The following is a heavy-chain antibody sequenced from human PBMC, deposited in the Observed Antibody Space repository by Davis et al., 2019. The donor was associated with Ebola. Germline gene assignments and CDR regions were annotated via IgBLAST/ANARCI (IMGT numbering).Heavy chain of an antibody. V-gene: IGHV3-53*01. Sequence: GGSLRLSCAASGFTVSSSYMSWVRQAPGKGLEWVSVIYSGGRTYYADSVKGRFTISRDNPKNTLFLQMNSLRDEDTAVYYCANLLYYYDSSGYQSYGMDVWGRGTTVTVSS. J-gene: IGHJ6*04. CDR1: GFTVSSSY. CDR3: ANLLYYYDSSGYQSYGMDV. CDR2: IYSGGRT. D-gene: IGHD3-22*01.